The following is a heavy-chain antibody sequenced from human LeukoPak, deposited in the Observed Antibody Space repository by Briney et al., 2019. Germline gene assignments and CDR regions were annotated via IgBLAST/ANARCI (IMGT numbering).Heavy chain of an antibody. Sequence: GGSLRLSCAASGFTFSSYGMSWVRQAPGKGLEWVSAISGSGGSTYYADSVKGRFTISRDNSKNTLYLQMNSLRAEDTAVYYCAKKIGDMYYYDSSGLNDYWGQGTLVTVSS. CDR2: ISGSGGST. CDR1: GFTFSSYG. CDR3: AKKIGDMYYYDSSGLNDY. J-gene: IGHJ4*02. D-gene: IGHD3-22*01. V-gene: IGHV3-23*01.